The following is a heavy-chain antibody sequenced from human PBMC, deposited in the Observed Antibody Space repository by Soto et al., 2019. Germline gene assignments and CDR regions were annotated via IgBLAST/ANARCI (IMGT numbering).Heavy chain of an antibody. Sequence: GGSLRLSCAASGFTFNSYSMNWVRQAPGKGLEWVSSMSRSSRYIHYADSVKGRFTISRDNARNSVYLQMNSLRAEDTAVYYCARDGGVAATLANYFDYWGQGTLVTVSS. CDR2: MSRSSRYI. CDR3: ARDGGVAATLANYFDY. CDR1: GFTFNSYS. D-gene: IGHD2-15*01. V-gene: IGHV3-21*01. J-gene: IGHJ4*02.